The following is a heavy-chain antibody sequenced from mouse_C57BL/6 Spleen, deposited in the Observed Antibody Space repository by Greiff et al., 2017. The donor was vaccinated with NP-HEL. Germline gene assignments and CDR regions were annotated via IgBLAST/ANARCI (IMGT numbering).Heavy chain of an antibody. J-gene: IGHJ2*01. V-gene: IGHV1-18*01. CDR2: INPNNGGT. Sequence: EVKLQESGPELVKPGASVKIPCKASGYTFTDYNMDWVKQSHGKSLEWIGDINPNNGGTIYNQKFKGKATLTVDKSSSTASMELHSLTSEDTAVYYCARNYYDYEGYFDYWGQGTTLTVSS. CDR1: GYTFTDYN. CDR3: ARNYYDYEGYFDY. D-gene: IGHD2-4*01.